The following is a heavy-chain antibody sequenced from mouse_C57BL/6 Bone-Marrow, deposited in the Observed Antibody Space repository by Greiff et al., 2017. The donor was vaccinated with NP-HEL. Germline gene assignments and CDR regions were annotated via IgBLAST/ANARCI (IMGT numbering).Heavy chain of an antibody. CDR1: GFTFSSYA. Sequence: EVHLVESGGGLVKPGGSLKLSCAASGFTFSSYAMSWVRQTPEKRLEWVATISDGGSYTYYPDNVKGRFTISRDNAKNNLYLQMSHLKSEDTAMYYCARGWGGSSPAWFAYWGQGTLVTVSA. D-gene: IGHD1-1*01. CDR3: ARGWGGSSPAWFAY. V-gene: IGHV5-4*01. J-gene: IGHJ3*01. CDR2: ISDGGSYT.